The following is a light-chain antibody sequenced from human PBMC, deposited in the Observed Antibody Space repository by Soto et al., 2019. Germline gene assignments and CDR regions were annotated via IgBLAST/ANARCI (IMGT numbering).Light chain of an antibody. V-gene: IGKV3-20*01. CDR1: QSVSNNY. CDR2: AAS. J-gene: IGKJ5*01. Sequence: EIVLTQSPGTLSLSPGERATLSCRASQSVSNNYLAWYHQKPGQAPRLLIYAASTRATDIPARFSGSGSGTDFTLTISRLEPEDFAVYYCQQYRTSPLITFGQGTRLEIK. CDR3: QQYRTSPLIT.